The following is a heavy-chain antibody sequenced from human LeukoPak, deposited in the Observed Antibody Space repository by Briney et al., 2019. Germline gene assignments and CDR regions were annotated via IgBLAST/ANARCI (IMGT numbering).Heavy chain of an antibody. J-gene: IGHJ5*02. Sequence: ASVKVSCKASGGTFSSYGISWVRQAPGQGLEWMGWISAYNGNTNYAHKLQGRVTMTTDTSTSTAYMELRSLRSDDTAVYYCARVTGIDNWFDPWGQGTLVTVSS. CDR3: ARVTGIDNWFDP. CDR2: ISAYNGNT. CDR1: GGTFSSYG. V-gene: IGHV1-18*01.